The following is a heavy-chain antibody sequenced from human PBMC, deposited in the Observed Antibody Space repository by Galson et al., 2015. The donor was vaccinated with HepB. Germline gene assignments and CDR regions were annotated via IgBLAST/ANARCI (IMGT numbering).Heavy chain of an antibody. V-gene: IGHV3-11*01. CDR2: MCTNAATT. D-gene: IGHD4-17*01. J-gene: IGHJ3*01. CDR3: ETTRFGNGAYWTFEV. CDR1: RPTRSSYT. Sequence: SLRLSCAASRPTRSSYTLSWVQRRPGRILQWVSYMCTNAATTYYTDSVNGRLTVARDNSRYTVSLQMSSLTADASAVYICETTRFGNGAYWTFEVWGQGTLVTVA.